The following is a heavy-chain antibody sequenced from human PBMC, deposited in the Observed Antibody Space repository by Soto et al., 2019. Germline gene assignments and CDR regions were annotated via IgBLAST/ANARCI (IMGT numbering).Heavy chain of an antibody. V-gene: IGHV4-34*01. J-gene: IGHJ6*03. CDR3: ARLSGVIVKYYYYVDV. Sequence: SETLSLTCAVYGGSFSGYYWSWIRQPPGKGLEWIGEINHSGSTNYNPSLKSRVTISVDTSKNQFSLKLSSVTAADTAVYYCARLSGVIVKYYYYVDVWGKGTTVTVSS. D-gene: IGHD3-16*02. CDR2: INHSGST. CDR1: GGSFSGYY.